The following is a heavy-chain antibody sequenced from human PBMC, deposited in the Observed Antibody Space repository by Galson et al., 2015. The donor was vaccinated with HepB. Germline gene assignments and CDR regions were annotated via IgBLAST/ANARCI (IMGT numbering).Heavy chain of an antibody. CDR3: ARTGWSEDWDYGGNNWFDP. D-gene: IGHD4-23*01. Sequence: QSGAEVKKPGESLRISCKGSGSSFTSYWISWVRQMPGKDLEWMGRIDPSDSYTNYSPSFQGHVTISADKSISTAYLQWSSLKASDTAMYYCARTGWSEDWDYGGNNWFDPWGQGTLVTVSS. CDR2: IDPSDSYT. J-gene: IGHJ5*02. CDR1: GSSFTSYW. V-gene: IGHV5-10-1*01.